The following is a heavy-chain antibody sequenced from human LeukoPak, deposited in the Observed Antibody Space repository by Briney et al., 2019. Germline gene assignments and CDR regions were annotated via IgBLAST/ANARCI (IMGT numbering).Heavy chain of an antibody. Sequence: SETLSLTCTVSGGSISSYYWSWIRQPPGKGLEWIGYIYYSGSTNYNPSLKSRVTISVDTSKNQFSLKLSSVTAADTAVYYCASNYGSGRRYYYYYGMDVWGQGTTVTVSS. J-gene: IGHJ6*02. CDR3: ASNYGSGRRYYYYYGMDV. V-gene: IGHV4-59*01. CDR2: IYYSGST. D-gene: IGHD3-10*01. CDR1: GGSISSYY.